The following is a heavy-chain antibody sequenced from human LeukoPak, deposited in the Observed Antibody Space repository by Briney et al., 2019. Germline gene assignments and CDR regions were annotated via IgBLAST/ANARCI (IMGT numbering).Heavy chain of an antibody. CDR1: GFTFSSYA. V-gene: IGHV3-23*01. CDR2: ISGSGGST. CDR3: ARYCSSISCSSYYYYMDV. Sequence: PGGSLRLSCAASGFTFSSYAMSWVRQAPGKGLEWVSAISGSGGSTYYADSVKGRFTISRDNSKNTLYLQMNSLRAEDTAVYYCARYCSSISCSSYYYYMDVWGKGTTVTVSS. D-gene: IGHD2-2*01. J-gene: IGHJ6*03.